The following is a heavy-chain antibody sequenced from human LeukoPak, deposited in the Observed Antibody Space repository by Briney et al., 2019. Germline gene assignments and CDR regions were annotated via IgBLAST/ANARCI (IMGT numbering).Heavy chain of an antibody. Sequence: GGSLRLSCAASGFTFSSYPMNWVRQAPGKGLEWVSVISGSGGATFYGDSVQGRFAISRDNSRDTLYLQMNSLTAEDTAVYYCGKYLQTTVGANDYWGQGTLVTVSS. CDR2: ISGSGGAT. CDR3: GKYLQTTVGANDY. D-gene: IGHD1-26*01. J-gene: IGHJ4*02. CDR1: GFTFSSYP. V-gene: IGHV3-23*01.